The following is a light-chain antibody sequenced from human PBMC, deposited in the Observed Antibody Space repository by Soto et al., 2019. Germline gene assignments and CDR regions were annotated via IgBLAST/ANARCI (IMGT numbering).Light chain of an antibody. CDR1: QSISNNY. V-gene: IGKV3-20*01. CDR3: QQYESSQLT. Sequence: EIVLTQSPGTLSLSPGERATLSCRASQSISNNYLAWYRQKPGQAPMLLIYDVFTRVTGIPDRFSGSGSGTDFTLTISRLEPEDFAVYYCQQYESSQLTFRGGTKVEIK. CDR2: DVF. J-gene: IGKJ4*01.